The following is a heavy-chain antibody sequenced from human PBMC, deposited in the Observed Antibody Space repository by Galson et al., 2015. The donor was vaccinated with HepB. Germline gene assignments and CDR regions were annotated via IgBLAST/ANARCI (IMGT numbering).Heavy chain of an antibody. CDR3: ARISPVGPSSYYFDY. D-gene: IGHD6-6*01. J-gene: IGHJ4*02. CDR2: INPNSGGT. V-gene: IGHV1-2*04. Sequence: SVKVSCKVSGYTLTGYYMHWVRQAPGQGLEWMGWINPNSGGTNYAQKFQGWVTMTRDTSISTAYMELSRLRSDDTAVYYCARISPVGPSSYYFDYWGQGTLVTVSS. CDR1: GYTLTGYY.